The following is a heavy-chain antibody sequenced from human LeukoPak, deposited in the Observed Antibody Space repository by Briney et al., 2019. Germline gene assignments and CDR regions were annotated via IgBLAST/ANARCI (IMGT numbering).Heavy chain of an antibody. D-gene: IGHD6-13*01. CDR1: GFTFSSYS. J-gene: IGHJ6*02. Sequence: PGGSLRLSCAASGFTFSSYSMNWVRQAPGKGLEWVSSISSSSSYIYYADSVKGRFTISRDNAKNSLYLQMNSLGAEDTAVFYCARDRLNCSSWTPFWAYYYYYVMDVWGQGTTVTVSS. CDR2: ISSSSSYI. CDR3: ARDRLNCSSWTPFWAYYYYYVMDV. V-gene: IGHV3-21*01.